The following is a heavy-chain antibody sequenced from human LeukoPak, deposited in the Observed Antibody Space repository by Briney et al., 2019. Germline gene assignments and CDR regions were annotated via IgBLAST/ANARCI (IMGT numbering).Heavy chain of an antibody. Sequence: GGSLRLSCAASGFTFSRYGMHWVRQAPGKGLEWMGGFDPEDGETIYAQKFQGRVTMTEDTSTDTAYMELSSLRSEDTAVYYCATGLPSWVGYCSGGSCPRNWFDPWGQGTLVTVSS. CDR3: ATGLPSWVGYCSGGSCPRNWFDP. D-gene: IGHD2-15*01. CDR1: GFTFSRYG. CDR2: FDPEDGET. V-gene: IGHV1-24*01. J-gene: IGHJ5*02.